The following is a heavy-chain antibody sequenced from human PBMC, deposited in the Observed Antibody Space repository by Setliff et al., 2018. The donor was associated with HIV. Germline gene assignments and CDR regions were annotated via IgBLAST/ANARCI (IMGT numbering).Heavy chain of an antibody. D-gene: IGHD3-22*01. V-gene: IGHV1-2*02. CDR1: GYTFTDYY. Sequence: ASVKVSCKASGYTFTDYYMHWVRQAPGQGLEWMGCITLNTGNTNYAQKFQGRVIVTSDTSINTAYVELRSLRRDDTAVYFCERGRTYDSTGSIGNWFDRWGQGTMVTVSS. J-gene: IGHJ5*02. CDR2: ITLNTGNT. CDR3: ERGRTYDSTGSIGNWFDR.